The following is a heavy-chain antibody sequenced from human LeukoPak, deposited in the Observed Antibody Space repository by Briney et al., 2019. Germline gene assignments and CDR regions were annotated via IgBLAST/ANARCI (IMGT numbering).Heavy chain of an antibody. J-gene: IGHJ4*02. CDR3: AKYGSGSYYNGLY. CDR1: GFTFNTNA. D-gene: IGHD3-10*01. V-gene: IGHV3-23*01. CDR2: ISGRTGGT. Sequence: GGSLRLSCAASGFTFNTNAMSWVRQAPGKGLEWVSAISGRTGGTYYADSVKGRFTISRDSSKSTLYLQMNSLRDEDTAVYYCAKYGSGSYYNGLYWGQGTLVTVSS.